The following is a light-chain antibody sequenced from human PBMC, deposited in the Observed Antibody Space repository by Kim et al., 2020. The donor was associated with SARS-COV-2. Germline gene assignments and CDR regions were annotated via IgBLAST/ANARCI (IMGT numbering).Light chain of an antibody. CDR1: QGISNY. CDR3: QQYKTYPIT. Sequence: DIQMTQSPSSLSASVGDRVTITCRASQGISNYLVWFQQKPGKAPKSLIYGAFSLQSGVPSRFSGSASGTDFTLTISSLQPEDFAIYYCQQYKTYPITFGQVTRLEIK. V-gene: IGKV1-16*01. J-gene: IGKJ5*01. CDR2: GAF.